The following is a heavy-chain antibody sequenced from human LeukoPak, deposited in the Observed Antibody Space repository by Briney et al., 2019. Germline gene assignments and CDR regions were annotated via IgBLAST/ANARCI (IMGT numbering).Heavy chain of an antibody. CDR3: AKEFGWLRGYYDPSSLDY. CDR2: IEHSGSI. V-gene: IGHV4-38-2*02. J-gene: IGHJ4*02. Sequence: SETLSLTCTLSGYSISSDYYWGWIRQPPGKGLEWIGSIEHSGSIYYNPFFKSRVTISVDTSKNQFSLKLSSVTAADTAVYYCAKEFGWLRGYYDPSSLDYWGQGTLVTVSS. D-gene: IGHD3-22*01. CDR1: GYSISSDYY.